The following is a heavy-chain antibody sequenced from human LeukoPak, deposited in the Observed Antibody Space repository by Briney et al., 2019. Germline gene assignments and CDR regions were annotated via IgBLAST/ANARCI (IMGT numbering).Heavy chain of an antibody. CDR3: AKGQTYYDTSTGYPRYYYYGMDV. CDR1: GFTFSTHA. J-gene: IGHJ6*02. D-gene: IGHD3-9*01. V-gene: IGHV3-23*01. CDR2: VTSGGST. Sequence: GGSLRLSCAASGFTFSTHAMSWVRQAPGKGLEWVSAVTSGGSTYNADSVKGRFTISRDDSKNMLYLQMNSLRAEDTAVYYCAKGQTYYDTSTGYPRYYYYGMDVWGQGTTVTVAS.